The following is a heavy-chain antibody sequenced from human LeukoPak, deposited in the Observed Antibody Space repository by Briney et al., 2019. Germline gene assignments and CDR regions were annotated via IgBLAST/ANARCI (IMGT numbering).Heavy chain of an antibody. J-gene: IGHJ6*03. Sequence: GGSLRLSCAASGFTFNKYALSWVRQPPGKGLEWVSTISFSGLSTYYADSVQGRFSVSRDDSKDTLYLEINSLRAEDTAVYYCANRPEVTQDYYYCYMDVWGKGTTVTVSS. V-gene: IGHV3-23*01. CDR1: GFTFNKYA. D-gene: IGHD2-21*02. CDR3: ANRPEVTQDYYYCYMDV. CDR2: ISFSGLST.